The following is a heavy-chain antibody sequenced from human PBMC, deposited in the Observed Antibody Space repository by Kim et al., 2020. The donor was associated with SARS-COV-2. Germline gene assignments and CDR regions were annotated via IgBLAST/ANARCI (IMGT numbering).Heavy chain of an antibody. D-gene: IGHD3-10*01. Sequence: GGSLRLSCTAPGFAFSSYAMSWVRQAPGKGLEWVSTISGSSATIYYTDSVKGRFTISRDNSKNMLYLQMNSLRAEDTAVYYCAQFGKSASYWGQGTLVTV. V-gene: IGHV3-23*01. CDR3: AQFGKSASY. J-gene: IGHJ4*02. CDR1: GFAFSSYA. CDR2: ISGSSATI.